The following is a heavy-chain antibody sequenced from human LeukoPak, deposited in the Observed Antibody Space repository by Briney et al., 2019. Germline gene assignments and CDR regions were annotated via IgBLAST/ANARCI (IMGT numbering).Heavy chain of an antibody. CDR1: GFTFSSYA. CDR2: ISGSGGST. CDR3: AKVGGTTGWVSSSWYAHPFDP. Sequence: PGGSLRLSCAASGFTFSSYAMSWVRQAPGKGLEWVSAISGSGGSTYYAGSVKGRFTISRDNSKNTLYLQMNSLRAEDTAVYYCAKVGGTTGWVSSSWYAHPFDPWGQGTLVTVFS. J-gene: IGHJ5*02. D-gene: IGHD6-13*01. V-gene: IGHV3-23*01.